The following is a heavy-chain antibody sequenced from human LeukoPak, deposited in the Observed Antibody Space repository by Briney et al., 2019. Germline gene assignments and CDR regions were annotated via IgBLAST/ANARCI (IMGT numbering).Heavy chain of an antibody. CDR2: INHSGST. D-gene: IGHD3-22*01. Sequence: SETLSLTCAAYGGSFSGYYWSWIRQPPGKGLEWIGEINHSGSTNYNPSLKSRVTISVDTSKNQFSLKLSSVTAADTAVYYCARDTYYYDSSGLYYFDYWGQGTLVTVSS. CDR1: GGSFSGYY. J-gene: IGHJ4*02. V-gene: IGHV4-34*01. CDR3: ARDTYYYDSSGLYYFDY.